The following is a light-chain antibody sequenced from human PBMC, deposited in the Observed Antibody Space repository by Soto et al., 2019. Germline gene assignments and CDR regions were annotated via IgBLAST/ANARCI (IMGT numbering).Light chain of an antibody. CDR3: QELTDYPYT. Sequence: DIQLTQSPSFLSASVGDRVTLTCRASRGIGTYLAWLQQKPGKGPKVLIYAASTLQNGVPSRFSGSGSGSEFPLTITSLQPEDVATYFCQELTDYPYTFGQGTKLEI. V-gene: IGKV1-9*01. CDR2: AAS. CDR1: RGIGTY. J-gene: IGKJ2*01.